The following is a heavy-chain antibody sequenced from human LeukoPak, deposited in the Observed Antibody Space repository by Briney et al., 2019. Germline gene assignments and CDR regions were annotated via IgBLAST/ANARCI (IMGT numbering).Heavy chain of an antibody. J-gene: IGHJ4*02. V-gene: IGHV3-23*01. CDR3: AKLQHTGYDLARGFDY. D-gene: IGHD5-12*01. CDR1: GFTFSDYA. CDR2: SSGSGGST. Sequence: GGSLRLSCAASGFTFSDYAMSWVRQAPGKGLEWVSASSGSGGSTYYADSVKRRFTISRDHSKNTLYLQMNSLRAEDTALYYCAKLQHTGYDLARGFDYWGQGTLVTVSS.